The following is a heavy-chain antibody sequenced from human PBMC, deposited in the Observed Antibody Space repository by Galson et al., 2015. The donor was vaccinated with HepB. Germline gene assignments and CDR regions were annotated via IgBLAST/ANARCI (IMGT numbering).Heavy chain of an antibody. CDR2: TYYRSKWYY. CDR3: ACTIAAADSYFNY. Sequence: CAISGDSVSSNRAAWNWIRQSPSRGLEWLGRTYYRSKWYYDYALSVKSRITINPDTSKNQFSLQLNSVSPEDTAVYYCACTIAAADSYFNYWGQGMLLTVSS. V-gene: IGHV6-1*01. D-gene: IGHD6-13*01. CDR1: GDSVSSNRAA. J-gene: IGHJ4*02.